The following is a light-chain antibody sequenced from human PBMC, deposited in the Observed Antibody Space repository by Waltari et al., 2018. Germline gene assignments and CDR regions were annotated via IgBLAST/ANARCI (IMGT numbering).Light chain of an antibody. V-gene: IGLV3-21*04. CDR1: NIGSKS. J-gene: IGLJ3*02. CDR2: DDS. Sequence: SYVLTQPPSVSVAPGKTARITCGGNNIGSKSVPWYQPKPGQAPVVVMYDDSDRPSGIPERFSGSNSGNTATLTISRVEAGDEADYYCQVWDSSSDHWVFGGGTKLTVL. CDR3: QVWDSSSDHWV.